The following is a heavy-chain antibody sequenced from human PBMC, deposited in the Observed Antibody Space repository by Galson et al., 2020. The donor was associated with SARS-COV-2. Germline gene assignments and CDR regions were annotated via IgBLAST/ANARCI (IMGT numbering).Heavy chain of an antibody. CDR3: ARFVITMVRGATSWYRGYGMDV. Sequence: ETSETLSLTCAVHGGSLSGYYWSWIRQPPGKGLEWIGEINHSGSTNYNPSLKSRVTLSVDTSKNKFSLKLSSVTAADTAVYCCARFVITMVRGATSWYRGYGMDVWGQGTTVTVSS. J-gene: IGHJ6*02. V-gene: IGHV4-34*01. CDR1: GGSLSGYY. CDR2: INHSGST. D-gene: IGHD3-10*01.